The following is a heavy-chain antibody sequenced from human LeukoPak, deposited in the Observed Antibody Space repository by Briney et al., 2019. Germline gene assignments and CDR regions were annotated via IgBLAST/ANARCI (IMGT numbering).Heavy chain of an antibody. CDR2: ISYDGSNK. CDR3: ARVAPEWELLGYFDY. Sequence: PGRSLRLSCAASGSTFSSYAMHWVRQAPGKGLEWVAVISYDGSNKYYADSVKGRFTISRDNSKNTLYLQMNSLRAEDTAVYYCARVAPEWELLGYFDYWGQGTLVTVSS. V-gene: IGHV3-30-3*01. J-gene: IGHJ4*02. CDR1: GSTFSSYA. D-gene: IGHD1-26*01.